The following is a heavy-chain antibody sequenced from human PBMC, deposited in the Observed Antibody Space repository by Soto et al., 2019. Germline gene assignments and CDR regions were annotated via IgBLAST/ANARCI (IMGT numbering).Heavy chain of an antibody. CDR3: ARPRTPHSTNYYFDY. J-gene: IGHJ4*02. V-gene: IGHV1-69*01. Sequence: QVQLVQSGAEVKKPGSSVKVSCKASGGTFSSYAISWVRQAPGQGLEWMGGIIPIFGTANYAQKFQGRVMITADESTSTAYMERSSLRSEDTAVYYCARPRTPHSTNYYFDYWGQGTLVTVSS. D-gene: IGHD6-13*01. CDR1: GGTFSSYA. CDR2: IIPIFGTA.